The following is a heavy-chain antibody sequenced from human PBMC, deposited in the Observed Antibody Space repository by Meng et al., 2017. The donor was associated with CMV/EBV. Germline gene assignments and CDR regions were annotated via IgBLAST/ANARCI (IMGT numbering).Heavy chain of an antibody. CDR1: GYTFTGYY. CDR3: ARIDYSSSYFAFDI. J-gene: IGHJ3*02. V-gene: IGHV1-2*02. Sequence: GESLKISCAASGYTFTGYYMHWVRQAPGQGLEWMGWINPNSGGTNYAQKFQGRVTMTRDTSISTAYMALSRLRSDDTAVYYCARIDYSSSYFAFDIWGQGTMVTVSS. D-gene: IGHD6-6*01. CDR2: INPNSGGT.